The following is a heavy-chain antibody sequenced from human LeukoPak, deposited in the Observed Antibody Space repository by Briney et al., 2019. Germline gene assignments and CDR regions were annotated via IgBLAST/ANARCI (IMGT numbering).Heavy chain of an antibody. Sequence: SETLSLTCTVSGGSVSSYYWSWIRQPPGKGLEWIGYIYYSGSTNYSPSLKSRVTISVDTSKNQFSLKLSSVTAADTAVYYCARPYYYDSRIDPWGQGTLVTVSS. V-gene: IGHV4-59*08. D-gene: IGHD3-22*01. CDR3: ARPYYYDSRIDP. CDR1: GGSVSSYY. CDR2: IYYSGST. J-gene: IGHJ5*02.